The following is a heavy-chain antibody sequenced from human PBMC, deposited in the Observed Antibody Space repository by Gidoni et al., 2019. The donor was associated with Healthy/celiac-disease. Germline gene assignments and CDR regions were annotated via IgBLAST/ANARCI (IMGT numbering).Heavy chain of an antibody. V-gene: IGHV4-38-2*02. D-gene: IGHD6-13*01. CDR2: IYHSGST. J-gene: IGHJ4*02. CDR3: ARDSGSSSWYVRTRLFDY. Sequence: QVQLQESGPGLVKPSETLSLTCTVSGYSISRGYYWGWIRQPPGKGLEWIGSIYHSGSTYYNPSLKSRVTISVDTSKNQFSLKLSSVTAADTAVYYCARDSGSSSWYVRTRLFDYWGQGTLVTVSS. CDR1: GYSISRGYY.